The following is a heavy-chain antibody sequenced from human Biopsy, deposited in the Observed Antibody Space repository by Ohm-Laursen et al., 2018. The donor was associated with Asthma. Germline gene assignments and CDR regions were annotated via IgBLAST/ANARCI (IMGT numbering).Heavy chain of an antibody. J-gene: IGHJ4*02. CDR1: GTHFGSYN. CDR3: SRDTLGYYFDI. V-gene: IGHV3-30-3*01. CDR2: ITFDGSTQ. D-gene: IGHD6-13*01. Sequence: SLRLCCAASGTHFGSYNMHWARQAPGKGLEWVAVITFDGSTQHYGDSVRGRFTISRDNSKNMLFLQMNSLRAEDTAVYYCSRDTLGYYFDIWGQGAQVTVSS.